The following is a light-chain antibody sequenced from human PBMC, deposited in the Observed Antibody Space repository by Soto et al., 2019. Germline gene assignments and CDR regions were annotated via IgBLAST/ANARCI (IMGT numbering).Light chain of an antibody. CDR3: QQANSFPLT. Sequence: DIQMTQSPSFVSASVGDRVTITCRASQGISRWLAWYQQRPGKAPELLIYGASSLQSGAPSRFSGSGSGTDFTRTISSLQPEDFATYYCQQANSFPLTFGQGTRLEIK. V-gene: IGKV1-12*01. CDR2: GAS. J-gene: IGKJ5*01. CDR1: QGISRW.